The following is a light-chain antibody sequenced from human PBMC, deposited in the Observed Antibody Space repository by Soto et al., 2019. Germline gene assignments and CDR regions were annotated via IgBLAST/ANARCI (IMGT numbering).Light chain of an antibody. J-gene: IGKJ5*01. CDR3: MLGTHAPST. Sequence: MIKSPFSLPVSLXQLASISCMSNESLVPSDGXXYFXCXQQXXGXSPRXXXSKXSNLASGGPARXSGSGSGTDFARNIRRMEDENVGSYYCMLGTHAPSTFAQGTRPEIK. CDR1: ESLVPSDGXXY. CDR2: KXS. V-gene: IGKV2-30*02.